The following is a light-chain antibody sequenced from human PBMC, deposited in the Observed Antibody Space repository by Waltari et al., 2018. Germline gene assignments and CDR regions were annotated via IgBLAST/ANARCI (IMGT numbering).Light chain of an antibody. V-gene: IGLV4-69*01. Sequence: QLVLTQSPSASASLGASVKLTCTLSRGHSSTATAWLHQQPEKGPRYLMKVNSDGSHSKGAEIPDRFSGSSSGAERYLTISSLQSEDEADYYCQTGGHGTWVFGGGTKLTVL. CDR2: VNSDGSH. J-gene: IGLJ3*02. CDR1: RGHSSTA. CDR3: QTGGHGTWV.